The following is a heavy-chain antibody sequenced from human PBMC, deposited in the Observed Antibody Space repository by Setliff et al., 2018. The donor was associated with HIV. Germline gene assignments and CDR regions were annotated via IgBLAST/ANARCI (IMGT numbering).Heavy chain of an antibody. J-gene: IGHJ4*02. CDR2: IYNTAST. D-gene: IGHD2-8*02. V-gene: IGHV4-4*09. CDR3: ARLIHTGPLYFDF. Sequence: PSETLSLTCTASGDSISTDSWTWIRQPPGKGLQWIGYIYNTASTSYNPSLKIRVTISVDTSTNQFSLNLRSVTAADTAVYFCARLIHTGPLYFDFWGLGTLVTVSS. CDR1: GDSISTDS.